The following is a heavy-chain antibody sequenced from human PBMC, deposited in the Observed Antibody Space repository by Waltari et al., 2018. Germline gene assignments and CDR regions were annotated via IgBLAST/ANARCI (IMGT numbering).Heavy chain of an antibody. CDR2: IFTSGIT. V-gene: IGHV4-4*07. CDR1: GCSIRSYY. Sequence: QVQLQESGPGLVKPLETLSLTCSVSGCSIRSYYWSWIRQPAGKGLEWIGHIFTSGITKYNPSLKSRVTMSVDTSKNQFSLKLTSVTAADTAVYYCARESGDYSPFDNWGQGTLVTVSS. J-gene: IGHJ4*02. D-gene: IGHD4-17*01. CDR3: ARESGDYSPFDN.